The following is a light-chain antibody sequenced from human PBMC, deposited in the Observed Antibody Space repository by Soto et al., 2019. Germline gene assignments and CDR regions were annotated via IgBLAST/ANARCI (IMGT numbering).Light chain of an antibody. CDR2: DAS. Sequence: IVLTQSPATLSLSPWGRATLSFRASQSVSSYLAWYQHKPGQAPRLLIYDASNRATGIPARFSGSGSGTDFTLTISSLEPEDFAVYYCQQRSNWPRITFGQGTRLEIK. CDR3: QQRSNWPRIT. J-gene: IGKJ5*01. CDR1: QSVSSY. V-gene: IGKV3-11*01.